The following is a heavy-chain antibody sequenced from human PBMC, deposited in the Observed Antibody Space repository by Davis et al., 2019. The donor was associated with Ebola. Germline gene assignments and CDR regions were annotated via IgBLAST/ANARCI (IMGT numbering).Heavy chain of an antibody. V-gene: IGHV1-69*06. CDR1: GGTFSSYA. D-gene: IGHD3-16*02. CDR2: IIPIFGTA. Sequence: SVKVSCKASGGTFSSYAISWVRQAPGQGLEWMGGIIPIFGTANYAQKFQGRVTITADKSTSTAYMELSSLRSEDTAVYHCARGLRLGELSLDYWGQGTLVTVSS. CDR3: ARGLRLGELSLDY. J-gene: IGHJ4*02.